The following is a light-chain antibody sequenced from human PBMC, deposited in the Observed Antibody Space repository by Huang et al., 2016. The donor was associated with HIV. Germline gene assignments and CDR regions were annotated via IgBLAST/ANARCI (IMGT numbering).Light chain of an antibody. CDR3: QQYSDGYT. CDR1: QSVSSN. J-gene: IGKJ2*01. CDR2: DTS. Sequence: ETVMTQSPVTLSVSPGERATLSCRASQSVSSNLAWYQPRHGQAPRLLIYDTSTRATGIPARFSGGGSRTEFTLTISGLQSEDFAVYYCQQYSDGYTFGQGTKVDVK. V-gene: IGKV3-15*01.